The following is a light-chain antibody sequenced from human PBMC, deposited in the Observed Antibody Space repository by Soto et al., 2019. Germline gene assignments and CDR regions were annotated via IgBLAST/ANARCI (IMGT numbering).Light chain of an antibody. CDR2: KAS. J-gene: IGKJ5*01. Sequence: DIQMTQSPSTLSGSIGDRVTITCRASQTISSWLAWYQQKPGKAPKLLIYKASTLKSGVPSRFSGSGSGTKFTLTISSLQPEDFATYYCQQYNSYPWTFGQGTLLEVK. CDR3: QQYNSYPWT. CDR1: QTISSW. V-gene: IGKV1-5*03.